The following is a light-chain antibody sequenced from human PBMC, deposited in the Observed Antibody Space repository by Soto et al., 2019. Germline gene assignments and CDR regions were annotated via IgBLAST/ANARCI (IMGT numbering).Light chain of an antibody. Sequence: DIQMTQSPSTLSASVGDRVTITFRASQSISSWLAWYQQKPGEAPKLLIHKASNLESGVPSRFSGSGSGTEFTLTISSLQPDDSATYYCQQYNRYSTFGQGTKVDNK. J-gene: IGKJ1*01. CDR3: QQYNRYST. V-gene: IGKV1-5*03. CDR1: QSISSW. CDR2: KAS.